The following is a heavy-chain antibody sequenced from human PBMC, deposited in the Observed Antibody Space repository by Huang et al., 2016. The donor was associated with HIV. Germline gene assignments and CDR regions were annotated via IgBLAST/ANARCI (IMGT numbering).Heavy chain of an antibody. J-gene: IGHJ3*02. CDR1: GFLFSNAW. CDR3: TTESESSGWTMDHDAFDI. D-gene: IGHD6-19*01. Sequence: EVQLVESGGGLVKPGGSLRLSCAASGFLFSNAWMSWVRQAPGKGLEWVGRIKSKTDGGTTDYDAPVKGRFTISRDDSKNTLYLQMNSLKTEDTAVYYCTTESESSGWTMDHDAFDIWGQGTMVTVSS. CDR2: IKSKTDGGTT. V-gene: IGHV3-15*01.